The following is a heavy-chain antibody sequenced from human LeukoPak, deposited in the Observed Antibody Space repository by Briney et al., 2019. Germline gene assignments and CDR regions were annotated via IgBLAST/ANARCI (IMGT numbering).Heavy chain of an antibody. J-gene: IGHJ4*02. V-gene: IGHV4-34*01. CDR1: GGSFSSYY. CDR2: INHSGST. D-gene: IGHD3-3*01. CDR3: ARGPGVPITIFGVNFDY. Sequence: SETLSLTCAVYGGSFSSYYWSWIRQPPGKGLEWIGEINHSGSTNYNPSLKSRVTISVDTSKNQFSLKLSSVTAADTAVYYCARGPGVPITIFGVNFDYWGQGTLVTVSS.